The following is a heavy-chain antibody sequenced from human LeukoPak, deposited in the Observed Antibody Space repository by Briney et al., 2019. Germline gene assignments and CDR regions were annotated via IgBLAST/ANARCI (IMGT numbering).Heavy chain of an antibody. CDR2: ISVSGGST. D-gene: IGHD3-22*01. Sequence: PGGSLRLSCAASGFTLSNFAMTWVRQAPGKGLEWVSVISVSGGSTYYADSVKGRFTISRDNSKNTLYLQMNSLRAEDTAVYYCAKRTSYYYDSSGYYEDRFDYWGQGTLVTVSS. CDR1: GFTLSNFA. V-gene: IGHV3-23*01. CDR3: AKRTSYYYDSSGYYEDRFDY. J-gene: IGHJ4*02.